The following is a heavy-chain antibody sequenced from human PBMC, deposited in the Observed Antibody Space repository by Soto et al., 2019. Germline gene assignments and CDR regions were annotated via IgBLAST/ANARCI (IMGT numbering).Heavy chain of an antibody. Sequence: GGSLRLSCAASGFTFSSYWMSWVRQAPGKGLEWVANIKQDGSEKYYVDSVKGRFTISRDNAKNSLYLQMNSLRAEDTAVYYCARGKKELYYYYYMDVWGKGTTVTVSS. V-gene: IGHV3-7*01. J-gene: IGHJ6*03. CDR1: GFTFSSYW. CDR3: ARGKKELYYYYYMDV. CDR2: IKQDGSEK. D-gene: IGHD1-7*01.